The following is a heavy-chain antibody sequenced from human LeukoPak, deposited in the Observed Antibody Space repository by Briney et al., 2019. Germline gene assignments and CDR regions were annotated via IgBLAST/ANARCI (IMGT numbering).Heavy chain of an antibody. CDR2: IYYSGST. V-gene: IGHV4-39*01. CDR3: AAIGYCSSTSCYADDAFDI. J-gene: IGHJ3*02. D-gene: IGHD2-2*01. Sequence: SETLSLTCTVSGGSISSSRYYWGWIRQPPGKGLEWIGSIYYSGSTYYNPSLKSRVTISVDTSKNQFSLKLSSVTAADTAVYYCAAIGYCSSTSCYADDAFDIWGQGTMVTVSS. CDR1: GGSISSSRYY.